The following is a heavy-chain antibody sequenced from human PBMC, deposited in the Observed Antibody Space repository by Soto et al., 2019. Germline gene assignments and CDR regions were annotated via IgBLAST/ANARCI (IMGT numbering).Heavy chain of an antibody. Sequence: SETLSLTCTVSGGSISSYYWSWIRQPPRKGLEWIGYIYYSGSTNYNPSLKSRVTISVDTSKNQFSLKLSSVTAADTAVYYCASMVRGVMAVWGQGTLVTVSS. J-gene: IGHJ4*02. CDR1: GGSISSYY. D-gene: IGHD3-10*01. V-gene: IGHV4-59*01. CDR3: ASMVRGVMAV. CDR2: IYYSGST.